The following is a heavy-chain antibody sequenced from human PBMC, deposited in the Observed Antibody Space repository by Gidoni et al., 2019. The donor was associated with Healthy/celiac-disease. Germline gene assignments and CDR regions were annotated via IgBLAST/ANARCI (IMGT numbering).Heavy chain of an antibody. V-gene: IGHV3-49*05. D-gene: IGHD6-13*01. Sequence: EVQLVESGGGLVKPGRSLRLSCTASGFTFGDYAMSWFRQAPGKGLEWVGFIRSKAYGGTTEYAASVKGRFTISRDDSKSIAYLQMNSLKTEDTAVYYCTRDRRKQPPGIAAAGLDYWGQGTLVTVSS. J-gene: IGHJ4*02. CDR1: GFTFGDYA. CDR2: IRSKAYGGTT. CDR3: TRDRRKQPPGIAAAGLDY.